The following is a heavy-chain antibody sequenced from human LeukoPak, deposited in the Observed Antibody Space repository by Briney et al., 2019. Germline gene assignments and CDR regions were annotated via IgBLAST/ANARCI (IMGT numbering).Heavy chain of an antibody. CDR3: ARGKWLQRYYYYYMDV. J-gene: IGHJ6*03. V-gene: IGHV1-69*13. CDR2: IIPIFGTA. Sequence: ASVKVSCKASGGTFSSYAISWVRQAPGQGLEWMGGIIPIFGTANYAQKFQGRVTITADESTSTAYMELSSLRSEDTAVYYCARGKWLQRYYYYYMDVWGKGTTVTISS. CDR1: GGTFSSYA. D-gene: IGHD5-24*01.